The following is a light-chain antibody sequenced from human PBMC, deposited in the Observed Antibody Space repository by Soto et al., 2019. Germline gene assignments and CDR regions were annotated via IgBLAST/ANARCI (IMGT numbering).Light chain of an antibody. CDR2: DAS. CDR1: QSVAGK. V-gene: IGKV3D-15*01. CDR3: QQYGSSQWT. Sequence: EIVMTQSPATLSVSPGERATLSCRASQSVAGKLAWYQQKPGQAPRLLIYDASNRATGIPARFSGSGSGTDFTLTISSLEPEDFAVYYCQQYGSSQWTFGQGTKVDIK. J-gene: IGKJ1*01.